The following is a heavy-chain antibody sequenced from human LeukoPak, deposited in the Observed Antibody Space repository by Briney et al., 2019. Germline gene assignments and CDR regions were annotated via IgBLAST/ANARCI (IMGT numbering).Heavy chain of an antibody. V-gene: IGHV4-59*01. CDR1: GGSISSYY. CDR2: IYYSGST. J-gene: IGHJ4*02. CDR3: ARLIAAAAAFDY. D-gene: IGHD6-13*01. Sequence: SETLSLTCTVSGGSISSYYWSWTRQPPGKGLEWIGYIYYSGSTNYNPSLKSRVTISVDTSKNQFSLKLSSVTAADTAVYYCARLIAAAAAFDYWGQGTLVTVSS.